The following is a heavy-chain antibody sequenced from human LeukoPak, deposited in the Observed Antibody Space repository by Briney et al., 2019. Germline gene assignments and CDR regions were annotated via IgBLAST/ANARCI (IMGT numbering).Heavy chain of an antibody. CDR1: GFTFSSYW. CDR3: ARGGSYLSAFDI. Sequence: GGSLRLSCAASGFTFSSYWMHWVRQAPGKGLVWASRINSDWSSTTYADSVKGRFTISRDNAKNTLYLQMNSLRAEDTAVYYCARGGSYLSAFDIWGQGTMVTVSS. J-gene: IGHJ3*02. V-gene: IGHV3-74*01. CDR2: INSDWSST. D-gene: IGHD1-26*01.